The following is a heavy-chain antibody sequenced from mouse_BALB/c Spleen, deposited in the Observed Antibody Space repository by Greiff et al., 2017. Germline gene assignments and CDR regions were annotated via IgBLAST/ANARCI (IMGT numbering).Heavy chain of an antibody. J-gene: IGHJ1*01. Sequence: VMLVESGPGLVAPSQSLSITCTVSGFSLTSYGVHWVRQPPGKGLEWLGVIWAGGSTNYNSALMSRLSISKDNSKSQVFLKMNSLQTDDTAMYYCARADYYGSSYEDFDVWGAGTTVTVSS. D-gene: IGHD1-1*01. V-gene: IGHV2-9*02. CDR3: ARADYYGSSYEDFDV. CDR2: IWAGGST. CDR1: GFSLTSYG.